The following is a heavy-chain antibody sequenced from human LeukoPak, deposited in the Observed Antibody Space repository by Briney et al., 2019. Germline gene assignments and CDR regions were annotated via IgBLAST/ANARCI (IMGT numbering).Heavy chain of an antibody. D-gene: IGHD3-22*01. Sequence: SETLSLTCTVSGDFINSYYWSWTRQPPGKGLEWIGYIYYSGSTNYNPSLKSRVTMSLDTSKSQFSLNLSSVTAADTAVYYCARQGYYDTSGHYYMDVWDKGTTVTVSS. CDR1: GDFINSYY. J-gene: IGHJ6*03. CDR3: ARQGYYDTSGHYYMDV. V-gene: IGHV4-59*08. CDR2: IYYSGST.